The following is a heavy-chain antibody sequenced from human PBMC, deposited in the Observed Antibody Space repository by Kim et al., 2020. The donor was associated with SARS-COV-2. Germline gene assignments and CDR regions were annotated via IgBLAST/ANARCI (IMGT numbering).Heavy chain of an antibody. CDR2: VSRSGDER. Sequence: GGSLRLSCAASTFIFTNYWMNWVRQAPGKGLEWVASVSRSGDERYYVDSVKGRFTISRDNARNSLFLQMDGLTDEDTAVYYCVRCKGVNTCSLPVGAFDIWGEGTTVIVSP. CDR3: VRCKGVNTCSLPVGAFDI. V-gene: IGHV3-7*01. J-gene: IGHJ3*02. D-gene: IGHD2-8*01. CDR1: TFIFTNYW.